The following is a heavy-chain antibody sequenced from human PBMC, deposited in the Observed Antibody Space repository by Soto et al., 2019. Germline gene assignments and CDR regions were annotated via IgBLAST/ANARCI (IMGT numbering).Heavy chain of an antibody. J-gene: IGHJ4*02. Sequence: LRLSCAASGFTFNIYWMHWVRQAPGKGLVWVSRINSDASSTNYADSVKGRFTISRDNAKNTLYLQMNSLRVEDTAVYYCARLYTSGSFDFWGQGTLVTVSS. CDR3: ARLYTSGSFDF. CDR1: GFTFNIYW. D-gene: IGHD6-19*01. V-gene: IGHV3-74*01. CDR2: INSDASST.